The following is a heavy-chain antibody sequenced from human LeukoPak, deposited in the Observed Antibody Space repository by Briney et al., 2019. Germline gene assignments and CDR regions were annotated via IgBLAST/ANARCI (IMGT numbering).Heavy chain of an antibody. CDR3: ARKRYYYDSSGYYDAFDI. CDR2: INSDGSST. V-gene: IGHV3-74*01. J-gene: IGHJ3*02. CDR1: GFTFSSYW. D-gene: IGHD3-22*01. Sequence: PGGSLRLSCAASGFTFSSYWMHWVRQAPGKGLVWVSRINSDGSSTSYADSVKGRFTISRDNAKNTLYLQMNSLRAEDTAVYYCARKRYYYDSSGYYDAFDIWGQGTMVTVSS.